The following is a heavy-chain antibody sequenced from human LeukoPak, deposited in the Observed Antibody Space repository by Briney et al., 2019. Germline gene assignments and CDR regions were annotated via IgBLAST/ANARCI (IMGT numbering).Heavy chain of an antibody. CDR2: INPSGGST. CDR3: ARGDIVVVPAAMYYYYYYMDV. D-gene: IGHD2-2*01. Sequence: ASVKVSCKASGYTFTSYYMHWVRQAPGQGLEWMGIINPSGGSTSYAQKFQGRVTMTRDMSTSTVYVELSSLRSEDTAVYYCARGDIVVVPAAMYYYYYYMDVWGKGTTVTISS. V-gene: IGHV1-46*01. CDR1: GYTFTSYY. J-gene: IGHJ6*03.